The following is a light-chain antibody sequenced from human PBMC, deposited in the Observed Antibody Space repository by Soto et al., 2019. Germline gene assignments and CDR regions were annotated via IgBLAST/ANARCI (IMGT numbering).Light chain of an antibody. Sequence: EIVMTQSPVTLSVSPGERATLSCRASQSVRSTYLAWYQQKPGQAPRLLIFGVSNRAAGIPARFSGSGSGTDFTLTISDVQPEDFALYYCHQRQSWPRTFGQGTKVGIK. CDR2: GVS. V-gene: IGKV3-15*01. CDR3: HQRQSWPRT. CDR1: QSVRSTY. J-gene: IGKJ1*01.